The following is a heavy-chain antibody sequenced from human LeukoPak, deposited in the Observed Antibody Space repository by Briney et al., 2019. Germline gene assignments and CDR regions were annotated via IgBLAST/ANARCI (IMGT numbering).Heavy chain of an antibody. V-gene: IGHV4-39*07. CDR2: IYYSGNT. Sequence: SETLSLTCTVSGGSISSSSYYWGWIRQPPGKGLEWIGSIYYSGNTYYNPSLKSRVTISVDTSKNQFSLKLSSVTAADTAVYYCARAPPYDSSGYYYWGQGTLVTVSS. J-gene: IGHJ4*02. CDR1: GGSISSSSYY. CDR3: ARAPPYDSSGYYY. D-gene: IGHD3-22*01.